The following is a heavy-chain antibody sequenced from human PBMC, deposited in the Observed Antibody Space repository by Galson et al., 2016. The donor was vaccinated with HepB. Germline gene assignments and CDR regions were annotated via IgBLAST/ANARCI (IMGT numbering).Heavy chain of an antibody. CDR3: AAFSGYCDRTSCFPSCDY. V-gene: IGHV1-58*01. Sequence: SVKVSCKASGFTFTNSAVQWVRLARGQRLEWIGWIVAVSGDTNYAQKFQERVTITRDTSTGTAYRELSSLRSDDTAVYYCAAFSGYCDRTSCFPSCDYWGQGTLVTGSS. D-gene: IGHD2-2*03. J-gene: IGHJ4*02. CDR1: GFTFTNSA. CDR2: IVAVSGDT.